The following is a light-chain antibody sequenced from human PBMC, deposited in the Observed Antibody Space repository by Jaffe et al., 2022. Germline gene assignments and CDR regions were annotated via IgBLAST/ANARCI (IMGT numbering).Light chain of an antibody. Sequence: DIVMTQSPDSLAVSLGERATINCKSSQSVLHSSNNKNYLTWYQQKPGQPPKLLIHWASTREFGVPDRFSGSESGTDFTLTISSLQAEDVAVYYCLQYFSTPYTFGQGTKLEIK. V-gene: IGKV4-1*01. CDR3: LQYFSTPYT. CDR2: WAS. CDR1: QSVLHSSNNKNY. J-gene: IGKJ2*01.